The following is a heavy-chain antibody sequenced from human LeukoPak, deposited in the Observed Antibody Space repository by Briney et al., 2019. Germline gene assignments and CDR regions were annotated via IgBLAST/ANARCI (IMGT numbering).Heavy chain of an antibody. CDR2: ISGSGGST. D-gene: IGHD6-19*01. J-gene: IGHJ4*02. CDR1: GFTFSSYA. Sequence: GGSLRLSCAASGFTFSSYAMSWVRQAPGKGLEWVSAISGSGGSTYYADSVKGRFTISRDNSKNTLYLQMNSLRAEDTAVYYCAKRAPASIAVAGPNDYWGQGTLVTVSS. CDR3: AKRAPASIAVAGPNDY. V-gene: IGHV3-23*01.